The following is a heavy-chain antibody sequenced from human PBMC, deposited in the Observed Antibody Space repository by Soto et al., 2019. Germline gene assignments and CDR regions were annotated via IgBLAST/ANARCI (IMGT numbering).Heavy chain of an antibody. CDR2: IWYDGSNK. V-gene: IGHV3-33*01. D-gene: IGHD1-26*01. CDR3: ARGMGATPYYYYGMDV. J-gene: IGHJ6*02. CDR1: GFNFSSYG. Sequence: PGGSLRLSSAASGFNFSSYGMHWVRQAPGKGLEWVAVIWYDGSNKYYADSVKGRFTISRDNSKNTLYLQMNSLRAEDTAVYYCARGMGATPYYYYGMDVWGQGTTVTVSS.